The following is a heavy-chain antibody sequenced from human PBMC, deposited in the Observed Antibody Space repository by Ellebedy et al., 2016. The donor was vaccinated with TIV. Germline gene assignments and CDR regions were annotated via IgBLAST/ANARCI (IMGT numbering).Heavy chain of an antibody. CDR3: AREREIGQPRVFDY. CDR2: IYSGGST. Sequence: GESLKISCAASGFTFSSYGMHWVRQVPGKGLEWVSVIYSGGSTYYADSVKGRFTISRDNSKNTLYLQMNSLRAEDTAVYYCAREREIGQPRVFDYWGQGTLVTVSS. J-gene: IGHJ4*02. V-gene: IGHV3-53*01. CDR1: GFTFSSYG. D-gene: IGHD1-26*01.